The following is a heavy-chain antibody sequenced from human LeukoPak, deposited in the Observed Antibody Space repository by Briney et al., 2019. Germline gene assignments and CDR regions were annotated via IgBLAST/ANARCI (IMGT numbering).Heavy chain of an antibody. CDR2: ISSSTSYI. D-gene: IGHD4-17*01. V-gene: IGHV3-21*01. J-gene: IGHJ4*02. CDR3: ARAGGSTVSHSDY. Sequence: KPGGSLRLSCAASGFTFSSYSMNWIRQAPGKGLEWVSSISSSTSYIYYADSVKGRFTISKDNAKNPLYLQMNSLRAEDTAVYYCARAGGSTVSHSDYWGQGTLVTVSS. CDR1: GFTFSSYS.